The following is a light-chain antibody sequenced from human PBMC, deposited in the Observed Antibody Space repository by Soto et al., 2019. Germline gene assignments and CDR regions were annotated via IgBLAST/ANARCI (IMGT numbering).Light chain of an antibody. Sequence: DIQMTQSPSSLSASVGDRVTIACRASQSISSYLNWYQQKSGKGTKLLIYAASSLNSGVASRFSGSGSGTDFTLTISSLQPEDFASYYCQQSYSTPLTFGGGTKVEIK. CDR2: AAS. J-gene: IGKJ4*01. V-gene: IGKV1-39*01. CDR1: QSISSY. CDR3: QQSYSTPLT.